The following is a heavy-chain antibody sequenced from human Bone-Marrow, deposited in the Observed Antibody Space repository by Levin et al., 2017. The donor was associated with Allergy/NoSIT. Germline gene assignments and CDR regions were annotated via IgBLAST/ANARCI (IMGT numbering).Heavy chain of an antibody. CDR3: ARGPFYYGSGRDGPGSFDI. Sequence: SQTLSLTCTVSGGSISSGSYYWSWIRQHPGKGLEWIGYIYYSGSTYYNPSLKSRVTISVDTSKNQFSLKLSSVTAADTAVYYCARGPFYYGSGRDGPGSFDIWGQGTMVTVSS. J-gene: IGHJ3*02. CDR2: IYYSGST. D-gene: IGHD3-10*01. V-gene: IGHV4-31*03. CDR1: GGSISSGSYY.